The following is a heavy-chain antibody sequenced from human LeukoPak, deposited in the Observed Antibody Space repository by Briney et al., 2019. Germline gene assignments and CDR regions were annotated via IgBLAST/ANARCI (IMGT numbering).Heavy chain of an antibody. D-gene: IGHD3-3*01. CDR2: ISSSSYI. J-gene: IGHJ4*02. V-gene: IGHV3-21*01. CDR1: GFTFSSYS. Sequence: GGSLRLSCGASGFTFSSYSMNWVRQAPGKGLEWVSSISSSSYIYYADSVKGRFTISRDNAKNSLYLQMDSLRAEDTAVYYCARDTYYDFWSGPDDYWGQGTLVTVSS. CDR3: ARDTYYDFWSGPDDY.